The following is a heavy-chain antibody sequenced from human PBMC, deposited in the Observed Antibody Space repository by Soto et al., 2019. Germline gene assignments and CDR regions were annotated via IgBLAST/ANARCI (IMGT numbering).Heavy chain of an antibody. Sequence: ASVKVSCKACGGTFSSYAISWVLQAPGQGLEWMGGIIPNSGGTNYAQKFQGWVTMTRDTSISTAYMELSRLRSDDTAVYYCATDYRRKYEFWSGYHSSCGMDVWGQAIMVTLYS. J-gene: IGHJ6*02. CDR1: GGTFSSYA. CDR2: IIPNSGGT. V-gene: IGHV1-2*04. D-gene: IGHD3-3*01. CDR3: ATDYRRKYEFWSGYHSSCGMDV.